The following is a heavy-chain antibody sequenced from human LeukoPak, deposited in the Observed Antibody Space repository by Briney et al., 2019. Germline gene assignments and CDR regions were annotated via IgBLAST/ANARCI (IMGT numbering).Heavy chain of an antibody. CDR3: ARRGGSSPRLNLYYFDY. J-gene: IGHJ4*02. CDR1: GYTFTGYY. Sequence: ASVKVSCKASGYTFTGYYMHWVRQAPGQGLEWMGRINPNSGGTNYAQKFQGRVTMTRDTSISTAYMELSRLRSDDTAVYYCARRGGSSPRLNLYYFDYWGQGTLVTVSS. V-gene: IGHV1-2*06. D-gene: IGHD6-6*01. CDR2: INPNSGGT.